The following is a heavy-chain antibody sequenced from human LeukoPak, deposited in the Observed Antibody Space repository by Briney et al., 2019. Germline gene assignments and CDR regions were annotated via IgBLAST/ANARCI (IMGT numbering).Heavy chain of an antibody. D-gene: IGHD3-3*01. CDR2: IVVGTGNT. CDR1: GFTFTNSA. V-gene: IGHV1-58*02. Sequence: ASVKVSCKASGFTFTNSAMQWVRQARGQRLEWIGWIVVGTGNTNSAQKFQERVTITRDMSTSTAYMELSSLRSEDTAVYYCARALLFGVVTEGFDIWGQGTMVTVSS. J-gene: IGHJ3*02. CDR3: ARALLFGVVTEGFDI.